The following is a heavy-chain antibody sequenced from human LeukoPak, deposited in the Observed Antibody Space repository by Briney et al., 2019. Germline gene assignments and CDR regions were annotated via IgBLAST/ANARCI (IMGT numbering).Heavy chain of an antibody. CDR3: ARDAAMVRGVINAFDI. V-gene: IGHV1-18*01. CDR2: ISAYNGNT. Sequence: ASVKVSCKASGYTFTSYGISWVRQAPGQGPELMGWISAYNGNTNYAQKLQGRVTMTTETSPSKAYMELRSLRSDDTAVYYCARDAAMVRGVINAFDIWGQGTMVTVSS. D-gene: IGHD3-10*01. J-gene: IGHJ3*02. CDR1: GYTFTSYG.